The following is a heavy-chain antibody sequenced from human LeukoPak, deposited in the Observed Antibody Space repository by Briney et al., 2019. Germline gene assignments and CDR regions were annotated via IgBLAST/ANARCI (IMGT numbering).Heavy chain of an antibody. D-gene: IGHD3-10*01. V-gene: IGHV4-4*02. CDR1: GGSISSNNW. Sequence: PSETLSLTCAVSGGSISSNNWWSWVRQSPGKGLEWIGEIHHSGSTNYNPSLKSRVTILVDKSKNQFSLKLSSVTAADTAVYYCARYYYDSGSYGIDYWGQGLLVTVSS. CDR2: IHHSGST. J-gene: IGHJ4*02. CDR3: ARYYYDSGSYGIDY.